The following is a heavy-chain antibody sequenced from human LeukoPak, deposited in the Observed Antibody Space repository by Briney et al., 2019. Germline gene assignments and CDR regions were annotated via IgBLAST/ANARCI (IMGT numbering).Heavy chain of an antibody. CDR1: GGSCSGYY. CDR3: ARDRQGSGYDLSWFDY. J-gene: IGHJ4*02. CDR2: INHSGST. Sequence: SETLSLTCAVYGGSCSGYYWSWIRQPPGKGLEWIGEINHSGSTNYNPSLKSRVTISVDTSKNQFSLKLSSVTAADTAVYYCARDRQGSGYDLSWFDYWGQGTLVTVSS. V-gene: IGHV4-34*01. D-gene: IGHD5-12*01.